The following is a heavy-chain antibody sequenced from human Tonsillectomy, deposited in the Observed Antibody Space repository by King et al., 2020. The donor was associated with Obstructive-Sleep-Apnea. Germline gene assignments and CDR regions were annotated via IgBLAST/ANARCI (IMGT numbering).Heavy chain of an antibody. J-gene: IGHJ4*02. CDR2: ISSSSSTI. Sequence: VQLVESGGGLVQPGGSLRLSCEASGFTFNTYNMNWVRQAPGKGLEWVSYISSSSSTIYYADSVKGRFTISRDNAKNSLYLLMNSLRAEDTAMYYCARIGDYMXSDXXGQGTLVTVSS. CDR1: GFTFNTYN. CDR3: ARIGDYMXSDX. D-gene: IGHD3-10*01. V-gene: IGHV3-48*01.